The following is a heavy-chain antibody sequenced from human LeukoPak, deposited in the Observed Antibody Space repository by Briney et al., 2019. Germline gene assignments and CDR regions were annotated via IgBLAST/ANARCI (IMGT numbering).Heavy chain of an antibody. CDR1: GFGFSSYD. Sequence: GGSLRLSCAAPGFGFSSYDMNWVRQAPGKGLESVSSISSSSNYIYYADSVKGRFTISRDNAKNSLYLQMNSLRAEDTAVYFCAREGRRTTFGNKWFDPWGQGTLVTVSS. V-gene: IGHV3-21*06. CDR3: AREGRRTTFGNKWFDP. CDR2: ISSSSNYI. D-gene: IGHD1-1*01. J-gene: IGHJ5*02.